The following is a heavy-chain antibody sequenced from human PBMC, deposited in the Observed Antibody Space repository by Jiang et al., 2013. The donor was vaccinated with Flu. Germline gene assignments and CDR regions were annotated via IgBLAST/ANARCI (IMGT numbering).Heavy chain of an antibody. V-gene: IGHV2-26*01. Sequence: KPTQTLTLTCTVSGFPFTNPRMGVSWIRQPPGKALEWLAHIFSNDEKSYSPSLKGRVTISRDTSKSQVVLTMTNMNPADTAMYFCAHIVRPTVTSTPNWFDPWGQGTLVTVSS. CDR3: AHIVRPTVTSTPNWFDP. CDR1: GFPFTNPRMG. J-gene: IGHJ5*02. CDR2: IFSNDEK. D-gene: IGHD4-17*01.